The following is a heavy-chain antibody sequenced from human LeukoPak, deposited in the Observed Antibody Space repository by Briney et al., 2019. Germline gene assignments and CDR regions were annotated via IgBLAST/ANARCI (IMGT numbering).Heavy chain of an antibody. J-gene: IGHJ4*02. CDR1: GFTFSSYG. V-gene: IGHV3-30*02. Sequence: GGSLRLSCTASGFTFSSYGMHWVRQAPGKGLERVAFIRYDGSNKYYADSVKGRFTISRDNSKNTLYLQMNSLRAEDTAVYYCAKGDVGATVLVYWGQGTLVTVSS. CDR3: AKGDVGATVLVY. D-gene: IGHD1-26*01. CDR2: IRYDGSNK.